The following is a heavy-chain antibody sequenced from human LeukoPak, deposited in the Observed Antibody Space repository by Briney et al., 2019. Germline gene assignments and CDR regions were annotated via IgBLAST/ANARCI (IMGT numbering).Heavy chain of an antibody. J-gene: IGHJ4*02. V-gene: IGHV1-69*04. CDR2: IIPIFGIA. CDR3: ARSDAVAAYFDY. Sequence: GASVKVSCKASGGTFSSYAISWVRQAPGQGLEWMGRIIPIFGIANYAQKFQGRVTITADKSTSTAYVELSSLRSEDTAVYYCARSDAVAAYFDYWGQGTLVTVSS. CDR1: GGTFSSYA. D-gene: IGHD6-19*01.